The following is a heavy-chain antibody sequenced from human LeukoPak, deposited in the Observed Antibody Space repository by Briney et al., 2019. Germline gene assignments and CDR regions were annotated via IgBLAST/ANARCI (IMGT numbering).Heavy chain of an antibody. V-gene: IGHV1-69*05. CDR2: IIPIFGTA. CDR1: GGTFSSYA. J-gene: IGHJ4*02. CDR3: ARFVRDSSGYVPHYFDY. D-gene: IGHD3-22*01. Sequence: ASVKVSCKASGGTFSSYAISWVRQAPGQGLEWMGGIIPIFGTANYAQKFQGRVTITTDESTSTAYMELSSLRSEDTAVYYCARFVRDSSGYVPHYFDYWGQGTLVTVSS.